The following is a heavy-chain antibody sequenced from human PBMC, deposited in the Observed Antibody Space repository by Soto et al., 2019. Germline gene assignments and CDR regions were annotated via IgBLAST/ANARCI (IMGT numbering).Heavy chain of an antibody. Sequence: QLQLQESGSGLVKPSQTLSLTCAVSGGSISSGGYSWSWIRQPPGKGLGWIGYIYHSGSTYYNPSLKSGVTISVDRSKNQFSLKLSSVTAADTAVYYCARDRRGGSYGFDYWGQGTLVTVSS. CDR3: ARDRRGGSYGFDY. CDR2: IYHSGST. CDR1: GGSISSGGYS. D-gene: IGHD1-26*01. V-gene: IGHV4-30-2*01. J-gene: IGHJ4*02.